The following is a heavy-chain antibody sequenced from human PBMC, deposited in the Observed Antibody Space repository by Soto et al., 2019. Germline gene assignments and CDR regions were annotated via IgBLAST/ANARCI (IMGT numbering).Heavy chain of an antibody. D-gene: IGHD2-15*01. CDR3: ASLAGPPFGYFDY. Sequence: ASVKVSCKASGGTFSSYAISWVRQAPGQGLEWMGGSIPIFGTANYAQKFQGRVTITADESTSTAYMELSSLRSEDTAVYYCASLAGPPFGYFDYWGQGTLVTVSS. J-gene: IGHJ4*02. V-gene: IGHV1-69*13. CDR1: GGTFSSYA. CDR2: SIPIFGTA.